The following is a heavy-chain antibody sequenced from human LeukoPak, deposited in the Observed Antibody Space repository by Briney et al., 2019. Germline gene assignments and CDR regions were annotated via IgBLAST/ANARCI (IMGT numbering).Heavy chain of an antibody. Sequence: EAAVKVSCKASGYPFDNFGLTWVRQAPGQGLEWMGWISAYNGNTHYAQKFRGRLTLTTETSTSTAYLELRSLKSDDTAVYYCARERWVGSLFFESWGQGTLVTVSS. D-gene: IGHD1-26*01. V-gene: IGHV1-18*01. CDR1: GYPFDNFG. CDR3: ARERWVGSLFFES. CDR2: ISAYNGNT. J-gene: IGHJ4*02.